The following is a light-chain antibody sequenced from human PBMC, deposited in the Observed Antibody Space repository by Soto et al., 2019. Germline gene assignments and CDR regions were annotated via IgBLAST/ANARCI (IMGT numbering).Light chain of an antibody. CDR1: SSDVGGFNF. Sequence: LTQPASVSWSPGQSITISCTGSSSDVGGFNFVSWYQQHPGKAPKLMIYDVASRPSGVSNRFSGSKSGNTASLTISGLQTEDEADYYCSSYTTSSTRVFGTGTKVTVL. J-gene: IGLJ1*01. CDR3: SSYTTSSTRV. V-gene: IGLV2-14*03. CDR2: DVA.